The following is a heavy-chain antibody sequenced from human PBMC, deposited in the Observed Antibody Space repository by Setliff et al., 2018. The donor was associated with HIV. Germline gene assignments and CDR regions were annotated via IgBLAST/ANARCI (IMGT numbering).Heavy chain of an antibody. V-gene: IGHV3-30*04. Sequence: PGGFLRLSCAASGFTFSTHGIHWVRQAPGKGLEWVAVISYDGRREHYADSVKGRFTISRDNSRNTLDLHMTSLSAEDTAVYYCARDQLNLRSYFYFGVDVWGQGTTVTVSS. D-gene: IGHD5-12*01. CDR2: ISYDGRRE. CDR3: ARDQLNLRSYFYFGVDV. CDR1: GFTFSTHG. J-gene: IGHJ6*02.